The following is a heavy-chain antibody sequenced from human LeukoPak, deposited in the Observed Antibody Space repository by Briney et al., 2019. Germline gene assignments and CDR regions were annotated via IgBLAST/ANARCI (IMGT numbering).Heavy chain of an antibody. CDR3: ASEDYDILTGPYPNH. D-gene: IGHD3-9*01. J-gene: IGHJ1*01. Sequence: GGSLRLSCAASGFTFSSYSMNWVRQAPGEGLEWVSSISSSSSYIYYADSVKGRFTISRDNAKNSLYLQMNSLRAEDTAVYYCASEDYDILTGPYPNHWGQGTLVTVSS. V-gene: IGHV3-21*01. CDR1: GFTFSSYS. CDR2: ISSSSSYI.